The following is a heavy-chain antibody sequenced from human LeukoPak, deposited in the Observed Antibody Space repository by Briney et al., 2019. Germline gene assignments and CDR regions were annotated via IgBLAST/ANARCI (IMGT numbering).Heavy chain of an antibody. Sequence: GGSLRLSCAASGFTFSSYGMHWVRQAPGKGLEWVAFTRYDGSNKYYADSVKGRFTISRDNSKNTLYLQMNSLRAEDTAVYYCAGNYYDSSGYYYPYYFDYWGQGTLVTVSS. V-gene: IGHV3-30*02. CDR1: GFTFSSYG. D-gene: IGHD3-22*01. J-gene: IGHJ4*02. CDR2: TRYDGSNK. CDR3: AGNYYDSSGYYYPYYFDY.